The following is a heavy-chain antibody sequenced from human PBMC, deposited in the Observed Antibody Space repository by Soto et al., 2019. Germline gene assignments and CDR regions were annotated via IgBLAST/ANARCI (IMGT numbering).Heavy chain of an antibody. CDR2: IIPIFGTA. CDR3: ARDLAGYYGDYYGMDV. CDR1: GGTFSSYA. J-gene: IGHJ6*02. D-gene: IGHD3-9*01. V-gene: IGHV1-69*01. Sequence: QVQLVQSGAEVKKPGSSVKVSCKASGGTFSSYAISWVRQAPGQGLEWMGGIIPIFGTANYAQKFQGRVTITEDESTSTAYMELSSLSSEDTAVYYCARDLAGYYGDYYGMDVWGQGTTVTVSS.